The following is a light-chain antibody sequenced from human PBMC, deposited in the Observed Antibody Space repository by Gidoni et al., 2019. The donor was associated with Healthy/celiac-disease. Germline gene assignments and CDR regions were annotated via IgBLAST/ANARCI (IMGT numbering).Light chain of an antibody. J-gene: IGKJ1*01. CDR1: QSVSSN. CDR2: GAS. CDR3: QQYNNWPPWT. V-gene: IGKV3-15*01. Sequence: LVMTQSPATLSVSPGARATLSCRASQSVSSNLAWYQQKPGQAPRLLIYGASTRATGIPARFSGSGSGTEFTLTISSLQSEDFAVYYCQQYNNWPPWTFGQGTKVEIK.